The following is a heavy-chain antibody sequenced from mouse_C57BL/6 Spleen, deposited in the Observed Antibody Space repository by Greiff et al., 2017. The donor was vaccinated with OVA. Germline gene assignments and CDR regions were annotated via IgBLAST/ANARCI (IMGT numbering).Heavy chain of an antibody. CDR3: ARSHYDEDYFDY. CDR2: ISYDGSN. J-gene: IGHJ2*01. Sequence: EVQRVASGPGLVKPSQSLSLTCSVTGYSITSGYYWNWIRQFPGNKLEWMGYISYDGSNHYNPSLKNRISITRDTSKNQFFLKLNSVTTEDTATYYCARSHYDEDYFDYWGQGTTLTVSS. CDR1: GYSITSGYY. V-gene: IGHV3-6*01. D-gene: IGHD2-4*01.